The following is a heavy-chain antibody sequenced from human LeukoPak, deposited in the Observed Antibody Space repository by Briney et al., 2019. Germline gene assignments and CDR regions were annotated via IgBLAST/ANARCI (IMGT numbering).Heavy chain of an antibody. CDR1: GGTFSSYA. CDR3: ARGSSSYGGVELFDY. J-gene: IGHJ4*02. V-gene: IGHV1-69*13. CDR2: IIPIFGTA. D-gene: IGHD6-13*01. Sequence: GASVKVSCKASGGTFSSYAISWVRQAPGQGLEWMGGIIPIFGTANYAQKFQGRVTITADESTSTAYMELSSLRSEDTAVYYCARGSSSYGGVELFDYWGQGTLVTVSS.